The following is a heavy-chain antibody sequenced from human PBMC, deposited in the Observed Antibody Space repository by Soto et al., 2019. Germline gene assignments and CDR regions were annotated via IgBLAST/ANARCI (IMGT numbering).Heavy chain of an antibody. Sequence: EVQLVESGGGLVKPGGSLRLSCAASGFTFSSYSMNWVRQAPGKGLEWVSSISSSSSYIYYADSVKGRFTISRDNAKNPLYLQMNSVRAEDTAVYYCARDEQKGVAAAVDYWDQGTLVTVSS. J-gene: IGHJ4*02. V-gene: IGHV3-21*01. CDR1: GFTFSSYS. CDR3: ARDEQKGVAAAVDY. CDR2: ISSSSSYI. D-gene: IGHD6-13*01.